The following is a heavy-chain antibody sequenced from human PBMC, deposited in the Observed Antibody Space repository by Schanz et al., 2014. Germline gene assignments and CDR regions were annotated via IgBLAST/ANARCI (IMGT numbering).Heavy chain of an antibody. Sequence: EMQLVESEGGLIQPGGSLRLSCAASGFTVTSYYMSWVRQAPGKGLEWVSVIYSGDNTYYADSVKGRFTISRDNAKNSLYLQMSSLRAEDTAVYYCTRGHVAARLAYYYYGLDVWGQGTSVTVSS. J-gene: IGHJ6*02. CDR1: GFTVTSYY. V-gene: IGHV3-53*01. CDR3: TRGHVAARLAYYYYGLDV. CDR2: IYSGDNT. D-gene: IGHD6-6*01.